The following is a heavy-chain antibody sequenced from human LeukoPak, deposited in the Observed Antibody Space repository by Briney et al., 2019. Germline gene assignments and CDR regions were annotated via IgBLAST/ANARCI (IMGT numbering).Heavy chain of an antibody. CDR2: IKSKTDGGTT. CDR3: TTDGLVGY. J-gene: IGHJ4*02. D-gene: IGHD2-15*01. Sequence: PGGXXXLXXAASGFTFSNXXXXWXRXAPGKXXEWVGRIKSKTDGGTTDYAAPVKGRFTISRDDSKNTLYLQMNSLKTEDTAVYYCTTDGLVGYWGQGTLVTVSS. V-gene: IGHV3-15*01. CDR1: GFTFSNXX.